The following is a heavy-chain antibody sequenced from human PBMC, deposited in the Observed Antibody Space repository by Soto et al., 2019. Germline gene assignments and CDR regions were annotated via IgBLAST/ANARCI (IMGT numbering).Heavy chain of an antibody. V-gene: IGHV1-69*06. Sequence: ASVKVSCKASGGTFSSYVINWVRQAPGQGLEWMGGIIPLFGTPNYAQKFQGRVTITADKSTTTAYMDLSSLRSDDTAVYYCARSDNEYNGGFESWGQGTLVTVSS. CDR2: IIPLFGTP. CDR3: ARSDNEYNGGFES. J-gene: IGHJ5*01. CDR1: GGTFSSYV. D-gene: IGHD6-6*01.